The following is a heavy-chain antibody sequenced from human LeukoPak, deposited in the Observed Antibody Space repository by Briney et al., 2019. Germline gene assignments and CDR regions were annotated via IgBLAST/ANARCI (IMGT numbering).Heavy chain of an antibody. Sequence: ASVKVSCKASGYTFTSYGISWVRQAPGQGLEWMGWISAYNGNTNYAQKLQGRVTMTTDTSTSTAYMELRSLRSDDTAVYYCARDRGDTAMAFYYYYGMDVWGQGTTVTASS. J-gene: IGHJ6*02. CDR3: ARDRGDTAMAFYYYYGMDV. CDR2: ISAYNGNT. D-gene: IGHD5-18*01. CDR1: GYTFTSYG. V-gene: IGHV1-18*01.